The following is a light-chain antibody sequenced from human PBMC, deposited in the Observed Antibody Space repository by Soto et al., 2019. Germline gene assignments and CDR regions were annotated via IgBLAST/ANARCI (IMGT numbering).Light chain of an antibody. CDR2: DSS. J-gene: IGKJ5*01. CDR3: HQRSNWPPIS. Sequence: EIVLTQSPATLSLSPGERATLSCRASQSVSSYLAWYQQKPGQAPRLLIYDSSNRATGIPARFSGSGSGTDFTLTIPSLEPQDFAVSYCHQRSNWPPISFRHGTRLQI. V-gene: IGKV3-11*01. CDR1: QSVSSY.